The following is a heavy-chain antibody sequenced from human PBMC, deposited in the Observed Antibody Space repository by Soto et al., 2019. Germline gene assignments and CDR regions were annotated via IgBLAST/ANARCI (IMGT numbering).Heavy chain of an antibody. CDR1: GHTLTELS. J-gene: IGHJ4*02. V-gene: IGHV1-24*01. CDR3: AAVSLYWKDY. CDR2: FDPDDGET. D-gene: IGHD1-1*01. Sequence: QVQLVQSGADVKKPGASVKVSCKVSGHTLTELSIYWVRQAPGKGLEWMGGFDPDDGETIYAQKFRGRVTMTEDTSTDTAYMELSSLRSEDTAVYYCAAVSLYWKDYWGKGTLVTVSS.